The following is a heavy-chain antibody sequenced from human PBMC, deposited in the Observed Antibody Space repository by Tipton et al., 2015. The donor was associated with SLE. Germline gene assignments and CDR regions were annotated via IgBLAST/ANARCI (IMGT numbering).Heavy chain of an antibody. J-gene: IGHJ4*02. D-gene: IGHD2-15*01. Sequence: LRLSCAVYGGSFSGYYWSWIRQPPGKGLEWIGEIKHGGSTNYNPSLESRVIISIDMSENQFSLKLRSVTAADTAVYYCATHGESGNYFSALHSWGQGTLVTVSS. CDR3: ATHGESGNYFSALHS. V-gene: IGHV4-34*01. CDR2: IKHGGST. CDR1: GGSFSGYY.